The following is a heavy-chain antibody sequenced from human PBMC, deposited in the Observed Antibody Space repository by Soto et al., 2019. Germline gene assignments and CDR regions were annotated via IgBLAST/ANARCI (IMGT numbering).Heavy chain of an antibody. CDR2: MNPNSGNT. V-gene: IGHV1-8*01. D-gene: IGHD3-22*01. Sequence: ASVKVSCKASGYTFTSYDINWVRQATGQGLEWMGWMNPNSGNTGYAQKFQGRVTMTRNTSISTAYMELRSLRSDDTAVYYCARDDSSGYYKVCDYWGQGTLVTVSS. CDR1: GYTFTSYD. CDR3: ARDDSSGYYKVCDY. J-gene: IGHJ4*02.